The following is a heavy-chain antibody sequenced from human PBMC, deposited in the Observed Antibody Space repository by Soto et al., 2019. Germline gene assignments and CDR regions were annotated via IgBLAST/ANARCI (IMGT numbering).Heavy chain of an antibody. CDR3: ARDRPPAMVRGVINWFDP. J-gene: IGHJ5*02. D-gene: IGHD3-10*01. CDR1: GGTFSSYT. CDR2: IIPILGIA. V-gene: IGHV1-69*04. Sequence: SVKVSCKASGGTFSSYTISWVRQAPGQGLEWMGRIIPILGIANYAQKFQGRVTITADKSTSTAYMELSSLRSEDTAVYYCARDRPPAMVRGVINWFDPWGQGTLVTVSS.